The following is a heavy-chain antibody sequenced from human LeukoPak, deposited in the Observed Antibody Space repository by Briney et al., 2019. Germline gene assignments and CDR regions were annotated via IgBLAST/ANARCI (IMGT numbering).Heavy chain of an antibody. D-gene: IGHD6-6*01. Sequence: PGGSLRLSCAASGFTFSSYAMHWVRQAPGKGLEWVAVISYDGSNKYYADSVKGRFTISRDNSKNTLYLQMNSLRAEDTAVYYCARSREYSSSARYFDYWGQGTLVTVSS. J-gene: IGHJ4*02. CDR2: ISYDGSNK. CDR3: ARSREYSSSARYFDY. V-gene: IGHV3-30-3*01. CDR1: GFTFSSYA.